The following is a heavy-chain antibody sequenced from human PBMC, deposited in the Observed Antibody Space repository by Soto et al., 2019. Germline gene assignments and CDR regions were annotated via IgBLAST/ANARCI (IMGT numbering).Heavy chain of an antibody. CDR2: IYTSGST. Sequence: KASETLSLTCGVSGGSISSYYWSWIRQPAGKGLEWIGRIYTSGSTNYNPSLKSRVTMSVDTSKNQFSLKLSSVTAADTAVYYCARERDGMATKFFRYHYYYGMDVWGQGTTVTVSS. CDR3: ARERDGMATKFFRYHYYYGMDV. CDR1: GGSISSYY. D-gene: IGHD5-12*01. J-gene: IGHJ6*02. V-gene: IGHV4-4*07.